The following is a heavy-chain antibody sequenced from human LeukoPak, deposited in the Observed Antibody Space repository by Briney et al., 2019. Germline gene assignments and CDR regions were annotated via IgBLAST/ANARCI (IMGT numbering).Heavy chain of an antibody. CDR3: ARALSRGYSYGYSI. D-gene: IGHD5-18*01. Sequence: PSETLFLTCTVSGGSISSSSYYWGCIRQPPGKGLECIGYIYYSGSTNYNPSLKSRVTISVDTSKHQFSLKLSSVTAADTAVYYCARALSRGYSYGYSIWGQGTMVTVSS. CDR2: IYYSGST. J-gene: IGHJ3*02. CDR1: GGSISSSSYY. V-gene: IGHV4-61*05.